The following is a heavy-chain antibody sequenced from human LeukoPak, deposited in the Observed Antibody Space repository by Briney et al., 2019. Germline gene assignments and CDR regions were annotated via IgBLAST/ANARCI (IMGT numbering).Heavy chain of an antibody. V-gene: IGHV4-59*08. J-gene: IGHJ6*02. Sequence: SETLSLTCTVSGGSISSYYWSWIRQPPGKGLEWIGYIYYSGSTNYNPSLKSRVTISVDTSKNQFSLKLSSVTAADMAVYYCARHDYGGNSPWDVWGQGTTVTVSS. CDR1: GGSISSYY. CDR2: IYYSGST. D-gene: IGHD4-23*01. CDR3: ARHDYGGNSPWDV.